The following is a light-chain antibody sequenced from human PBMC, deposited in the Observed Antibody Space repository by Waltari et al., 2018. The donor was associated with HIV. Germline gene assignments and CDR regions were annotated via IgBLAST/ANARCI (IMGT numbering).Light chain of an antibody. Sequence: DIQLTQSPSFLSASVGDRVSITCRASRDVTNFLAWYQKKPGTAPKLLIYGASTLQSGVPSRFGGSGSVTQFTLTINSLQPDDFATYYCQQSDSYPLTFGQGTRLEMK. CDR1: RDVTNF. CDR3: QQSDSYPLT. CDR2: GAS. V-gene: IGKV1-9*01. J-gene: IGKJ5*01.